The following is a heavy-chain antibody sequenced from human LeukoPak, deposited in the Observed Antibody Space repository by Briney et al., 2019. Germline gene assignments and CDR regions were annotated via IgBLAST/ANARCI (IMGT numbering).Heavy chain of an antibody. CDR3: ARVIRGSFYDAFDI. V-gene: IGHV3-72*01. J-gene: IGHJ3*02. Sequence: PGGSLRLSCAASGFTFSDHYMDWVRQAPGKGLEWVGRTRNKANSYTTEYAASVKGRFTISRDDSKNSVYLQMNSQKTEDTAVYYCARVIRGSFYDAFDIWGQRTMVTVSS. CDR2: TRNKANSYTT. CDR1: GFTFSDHY. D-gene: IGHD1-26*01.